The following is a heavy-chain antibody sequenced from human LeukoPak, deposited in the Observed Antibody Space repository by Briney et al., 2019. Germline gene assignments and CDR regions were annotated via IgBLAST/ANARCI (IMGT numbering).Heavy chain of an antibody. CDR2: INTNTGNP. J-gene: IGHJ4*02. CDR3: ARDWYSSDWYGSQPGY. Sequence: GASVKVSCKASGYTFTSYDINWVRQAPGQGLEWMGWINTNTGNPTYAQGFTGRFVFSLDTSVSTTYLQISSLKAEDTAVYYCARDWYSSDWYGSQPGYWGQGTLVTVSS. CDR1: GYTFTSYD. D-gene: IGHD6-19*01. V-gene: IGHV7-4-1*02.